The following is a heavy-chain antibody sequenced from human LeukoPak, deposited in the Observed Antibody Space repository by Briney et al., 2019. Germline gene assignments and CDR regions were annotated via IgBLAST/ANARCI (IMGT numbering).Heavy chain of an antibody. CDR1: GGSISSSSYY. CDR2: IYYSGST. V-gene: IGHV4-39*07. J-gene: IGHJ4*02. D-gene: IGHD3-10*01. CDR3: ARVITLVRRVYYFDY. Sequence: PSETLSLTCTGSGGSISSSSYYWGWIRQPPGKGLEGIGSIYYSGSTYYNPSLKTRVTICVDTSKNQFSLKVSSVSAADRAVYYCARVITLVRRVYYFDYWRQGTLVTVSS.